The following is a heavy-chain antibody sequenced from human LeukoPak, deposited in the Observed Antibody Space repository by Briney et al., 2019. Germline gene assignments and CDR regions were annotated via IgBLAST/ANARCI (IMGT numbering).Heavy chain of an antibody. CDR2: IYYSGST. D-gene: IGHD6-19*01. CDR3: ARHLAGTVWYIDL. Sequence: SETLSLTCTVSGGSISSYYWSWIRQPPGKGLEWIGYIYYSGSTNYNPSLKSRVTISADTSKNQFSLKLSSVTAADTAVYYCARHLAGTVWYIDLWGRGTLVTVSS. J-gene: IGHJ2*01. V-gene: IGHV4-59*08. CDR1: GGSISSYY.